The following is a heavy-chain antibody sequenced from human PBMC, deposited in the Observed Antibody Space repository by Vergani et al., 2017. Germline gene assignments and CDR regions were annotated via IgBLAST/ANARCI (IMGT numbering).Heavy chain of an antibody. D-gene: IGHD6-19*01. V-gene: IGHV1-69*02. Sequence: QVHLEQSGTEVKKPGSSVKVSCKVSGDIFNNYTVPWVRQAPGQGLEWMGRIIPIIRLATSAQKFQDRVKITGNTSTNTVYMEMNNLRSEDTAVYYCARVSPGDNSGWEPFDYWGQGTLVTVSS. CDR2: IIPIIRLA. CDR3: ARVSPGDNSGWEPFDY. CDR1: GDIFNNYT. J-gene: IGHJ4*02.